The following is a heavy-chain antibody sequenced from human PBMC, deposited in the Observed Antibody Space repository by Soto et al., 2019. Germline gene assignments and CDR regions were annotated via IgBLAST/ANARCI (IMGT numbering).Heavy chain of an antibody. D-gene: IGHD6-19*01. CDR2: ISYDGSNK. Sequence: SLRLSCAASGFTFSSYAMHWVRQAPGKGLEWVAVISYDGSNKYYADSVKGRFTISRDNSKNTLYLQMNSLRAEDTAVYYCAREGAVVGTYYYYGMDVWGQGTTVTFSS. CDR3: AREGAVVGTYYYYGMDV. J-gene: IGHJ6*02. V-gene: IGHV3-30-3*01. CDR1: GFTFSSYA.